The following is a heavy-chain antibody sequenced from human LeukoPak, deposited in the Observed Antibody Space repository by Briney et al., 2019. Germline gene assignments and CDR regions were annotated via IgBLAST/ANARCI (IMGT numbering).Heavy chain of an antibody. CDR3: AKGDTVVTPRFDY. Sequence: QTGGSLRLSCAASGFTFSSYGMSWVRQAPGKGLEWVSAISGSGGSTYYADSVKGRFTISRDNSKNTLYLQMNSLRAEDTAVYYCAKGDTVVTPRFDYWGQGTLVTVSS. V-gene: IGHV3-23*01. CDR1: GFTFSSYG. CDR2: ISGSGGST. J-gene: IGHJ4*02. D-gene: IGHD4-23*01.